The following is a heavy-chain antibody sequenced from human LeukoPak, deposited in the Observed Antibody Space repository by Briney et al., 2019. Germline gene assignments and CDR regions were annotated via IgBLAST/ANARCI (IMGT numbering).Heavy chain of an antibody. CDR3: ARTAARRFDY. CDR1: GYTFPSYF. Sequence: ASVTVSCKASGYTFPSYFMHWVRQAPGQGLEWMGIINPTGGSTTYAQKFQGRVTMTRDTSTSTVYMELSNLRSDDTAVYYCARTAARRFDYWGQGTLVTVSS. CDR2: INPTGGST. J-gene: IGHJ4*02. V-gene: IGHV1-46*01. D-gene: IGHD6-6*01.